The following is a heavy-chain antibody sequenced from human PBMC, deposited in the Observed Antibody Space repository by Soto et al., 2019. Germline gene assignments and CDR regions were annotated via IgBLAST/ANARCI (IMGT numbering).Heavy chain of an antibody. Sequence: EVQLVESGGGLVKPGGSLRLSCAASGFTFSNYNMNWVRQAPGKGLEWVSSISSSSTFKNYADSVKGRFTISRDNDKNSVYLHMRSLRAEDTAVYYCARDPPLSMIVVVGVDDFWGQGTLVTVSS. V-gene: IGHV3-21*02. CDR3: ARDPPLSMIVVVGVDDF. D-gene: IGHD3-22*01. CDR2: ISSSSTFK. CDR1: GFTFSNYN. J-gene: IGHJ4*02.